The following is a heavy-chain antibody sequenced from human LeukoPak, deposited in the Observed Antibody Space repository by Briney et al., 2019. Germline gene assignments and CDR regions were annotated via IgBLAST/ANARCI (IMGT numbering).Heavy chain of an antibody. CDR1: GFTFSSYA. J-gene: IGHJ4*02. V-gene: IGHV3-7*03. CDR3: AREALDYYGSGITYFDY. D-gene: IGHD3-10*01. Sequence: PGGSLRLSCAASGFTFSSYAMSWVRQAPGKGLEWVADIKQDGSEKNYVDSVKGRFTISRDNAKNSLYLQMNSLRAEDTAVYYCAREALDYYGSGITYFDYWGQGTLVTVSS. CDR2: IKQDGSEK.